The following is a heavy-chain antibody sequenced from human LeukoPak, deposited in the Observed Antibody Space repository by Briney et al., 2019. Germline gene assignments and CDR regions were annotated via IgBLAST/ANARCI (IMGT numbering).Heavy chain of an antibody. CDR2: ISDDGDI. J-gene: IGHJ4*02. Sequence: GGSLRLSCAASGFTFSSYAMTWDRQAPGKGLEWVSAISDDGDIKYTDSVKGRFTISRDNSKITLYLQMNSLRAEDTAIYYCTKDWSANYWGQGTLVTVSS. D-gene: IGHD2-15*01. CDR1: GFTFSSYA. V-gene: IGHV3-23*01. CDR3: TKDWSANY.